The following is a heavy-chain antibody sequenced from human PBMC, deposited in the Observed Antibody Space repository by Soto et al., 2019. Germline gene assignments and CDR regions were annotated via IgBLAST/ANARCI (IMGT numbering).Heavy chain of an antibody. CDR1: GFTVSSNY. CDR2: IYSGGST. Sequence: GGSLRLSCAASGFTVSSNYMSWVRQAPGKGLEWVSVIYSGGSTYYADSVKGRLTISRDNSKNTLYLQMNSLRAEDTAVYYCARGGGSYPDESGYYYYGMDVWGQGTTVTVYS. CDR3: ARGGGSYPDESGYYYYGMDV. D-gene: IGHD1-26*01. V-gene: IGHV3-53*01. J-gene: IGHJ6*02.